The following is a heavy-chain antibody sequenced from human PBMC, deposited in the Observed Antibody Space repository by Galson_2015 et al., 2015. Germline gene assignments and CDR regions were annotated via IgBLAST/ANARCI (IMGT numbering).Heavy chain of an antibody. J-gene: IGHJ4*02. CDR1: GFIFGNYA. CDR2: ISVSGTYT. CDR3: AKDYESSGYYDNLHY. V-gene: IGHV3-23*01. Sequence: SLRLSCAASGFIFGNYAMNWVRQAPGKGLEWVSAISVSGTYTYYAESVKGRFTISRDNSKNTLYLLMNSLRDEDTAVYYCAKDYESSGYYDNLHYWGQGTLVIVSS. D-gene: IGHD3-22*01.